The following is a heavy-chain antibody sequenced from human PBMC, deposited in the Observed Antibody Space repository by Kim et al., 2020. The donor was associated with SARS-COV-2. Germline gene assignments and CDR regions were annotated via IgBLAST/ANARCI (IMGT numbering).Heavy chain of an antibody. J-gene: IGHJ3*02. CDR3: AKGGYGFHDAFDI. D-gene: IGHD6-13*01. V-gene: IGHV3-23*01. Sequence: SADSVKGRFTISRDNSKNTLYLQMNSLRAEDTAVYYCAKGGYGFHDAFDIWGQGTMVTVSS.